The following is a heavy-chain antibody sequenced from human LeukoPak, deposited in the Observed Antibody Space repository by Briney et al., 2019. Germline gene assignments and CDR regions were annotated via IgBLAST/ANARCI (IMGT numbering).Heavy chain of an antibody. CDR1: GYTFTSYG. V-gene: IGHV1-2*02. Sequence: ASVKVSCKASGYTFTSYGISWVRQAPGQGLEWMGWINPNSGGTNYAQKFQGRVTMTRDTSISTAYMELSRLKSDDTAVYYCARAREAAAGTGEYFQYWGQGTLVTVSS. CDR2: INPNSGGT. J-gene: IGHJ1*01. D-gene: IGHD6-13*01. CDR3: ARAREAAAGTGEYFQY.